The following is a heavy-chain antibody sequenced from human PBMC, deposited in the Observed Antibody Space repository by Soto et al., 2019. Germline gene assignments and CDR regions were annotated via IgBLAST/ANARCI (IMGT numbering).Heavy chain of an antibody. D-gene: IGHD3-3*01. J-gene: IGHJ6*02. Sequence: EVQLVESGGGLVKPGGSLRLSCAASGFTFSSYSMNWVRQAPGKGLEWVSSISSSSSYIYYADSVKGRFTISRDNAKDSLYLQMNSLRAEDTAVYYCARDSTIFGVDLYYYYGMDVWGQGTTVTVSS. CDR3: ARDSTIFGVDLYYYYGMDV. CDR1: GFTFSSYS. CDR2: ISSSSSYI. V-gene: IGHV3-21*01.